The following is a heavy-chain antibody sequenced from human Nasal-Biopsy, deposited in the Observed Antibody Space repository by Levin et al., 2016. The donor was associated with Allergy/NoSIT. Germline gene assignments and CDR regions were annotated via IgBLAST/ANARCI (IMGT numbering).Heavy chain of an antibody. CDR1: GFSLRTRGVG. CDR3: AHTVRESEGSYRYLSSYFDY. D-gene: IGHD3-16*02. J-gene: IGHJ4*02. Sequence: SGPTLVKPTQTLTLTCTFSGFSLRTRGVGVGWIRQPPGKALEWLALIYWNDDKRYSPSLKSKVTISKDTSYSQVVLTMTNLDPVDTATYFCAHTVRESEGSYRYLSSYFDYWGLGAPVTVSS. CDR2: IYWNDDK. V-gene: IGHV2-5*01.